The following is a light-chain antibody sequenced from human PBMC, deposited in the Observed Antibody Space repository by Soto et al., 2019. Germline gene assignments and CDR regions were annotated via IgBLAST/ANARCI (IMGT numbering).Light chain of an antibody. Sequence: QSALTQPASVSGSPGQSITISCTGTSSDVGGYNYVSWYQQHPGKAPKLMIYEVSNRPSGVSNRFSGSKSGNTASLTISGLQAEDEADYYCSSYTSISTLDVVFGGGTQLTVL. J-gene: IGLJ2*01. CDR3: SSYTSISTLDVV. V-gene: IGLV2-14*01. CDR1: SSDVGGYNY. CDR2: EVS.